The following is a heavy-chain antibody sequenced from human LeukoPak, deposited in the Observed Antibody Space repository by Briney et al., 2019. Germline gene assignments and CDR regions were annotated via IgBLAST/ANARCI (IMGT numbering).Heavy chain of an antibody. CDR1: GGTFSSYT. Sequence: ASVKVSCKASGGTFSSYTISWVRQAPGQGLEWMGRIIPILGIANYAQKFQGRVTITADKSTSTAYMELSSLRSEDTAVYYCASGTTVSSSAAASFDYWGQGTLVTVS. J-gene: IGHJ4*02. V-gene: IGHV1-69*02. CDR3: ASGTTVSSSAAASFDY. CDR2: IIPILGIA. D-gene: IGHD6-13*01.